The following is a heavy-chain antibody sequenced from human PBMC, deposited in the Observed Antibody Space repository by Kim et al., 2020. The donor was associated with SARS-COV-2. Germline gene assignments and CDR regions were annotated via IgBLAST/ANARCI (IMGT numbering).Heavy chain of an antibody. CDR3: AKTNYGGNPPGAYFQY. V-gene: IGHV3-23*01. D-gene: IGHD2-15*01. Sequence: VKGRFTVSRDNSNNTMYLQMNSLRAEDTAVYYCAKTNYGGNPPGAYFQYWGQGTLVTVSS. J-gene: IGHJ1*01.